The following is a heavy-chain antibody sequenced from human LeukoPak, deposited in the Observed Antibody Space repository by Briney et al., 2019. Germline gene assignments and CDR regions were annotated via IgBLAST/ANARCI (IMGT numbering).Heavy chain of an antibody. CDR3: AKDSGSYRDYIDY. J-gene: IGHJ4*01. V-gene: IGHV3-43D*04. Sequence: GGSLRLSCAASGFTFDDYAMHWVRQAPGKGLEWVSLISWNGGSTYYADSVKGRFTVSRDNSKNSLYLQMSSLRAEDTALYYCAKDSGSYRDYIDYWGQEPWSPSPQ. D-gene: IGHD1-26*01. CDR2: ISWNGGST. CDR1: GFTFDDYA.